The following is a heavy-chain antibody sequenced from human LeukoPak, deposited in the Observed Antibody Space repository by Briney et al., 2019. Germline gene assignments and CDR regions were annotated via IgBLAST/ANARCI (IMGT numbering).Heavy chain of an antibody. D-gene: IGHD3-10*01. Sequence: PGRSLRLSCAASGFSLDAHAMHWVRQAPGKGLEWVSGISWNSDTIAYADSVKGRFTISRDNAQNSLYLQMNSLRAEDTALYYCAKDVSSYGLGSYYYFDYWGQGTLVTVSS. V-gene: IGHV3-9*01. CDR2: ISWNSDTI. CDR1: GFSLDAHA. CDR3: AKDVSSYGLGSYYYFDY. J-gene: IGHJ4*02.